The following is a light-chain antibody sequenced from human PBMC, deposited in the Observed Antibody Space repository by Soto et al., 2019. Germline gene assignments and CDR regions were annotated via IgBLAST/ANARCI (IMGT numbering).Light chain of an antibody. Sequence: EIVLTQSPGTLSLSPGERATLSCRASQSVSSSSLAWYQQKPGQAPRLLMYDTSIRATGIPDRFSGSGSGTDFALTISRLEPEDFAVYYCQQYASSTGTFGQGTKVEIK. CDR2: DTS. V-gene: IGKV3-20*01. J-gene: IGKJ1*01. CDR3: QQYASSTGT. CDR1: QSVSSSS.